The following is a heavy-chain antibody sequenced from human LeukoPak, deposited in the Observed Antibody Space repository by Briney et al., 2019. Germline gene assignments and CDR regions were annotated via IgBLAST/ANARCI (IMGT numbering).Heavy chain of an antibody. CDR1: GFTFSNAW. CDR3: TTRDQTYYYGSGSYLIDY. CDR2: IKSKTDGGTT. V-gene: IGHV3-15*01. Sequence: GSLRLSCAASGFTFSNAWMSWVRQAPGKGLEWVGRIKSKTDGGTTDYAAPVKGRFTISRDDSKNTLYLQMNSLKAEDTAVYYCTTRDQTYYYGSGSYLIDYWGQGTLVTVSS. J-gene: IGHJ4*02. D-gene: IGHD3-10*01.